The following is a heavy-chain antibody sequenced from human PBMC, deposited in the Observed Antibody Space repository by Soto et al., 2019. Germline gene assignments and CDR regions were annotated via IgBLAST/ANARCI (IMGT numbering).Heavy chain of an antibody. CDR2: IYPGDSDT. CDR3: ATTWYYGGKAYFSGMAV. Sequence: RVSGESSTSFWIRRVRKKPGKGLEWMGIIYPGDSDTRYSPSFQGQVTISADKSISTAYLQWSSLKASDTAMYYCATTWYYGGKAYFSGMAVWGQGTTVTVSS. J-gene: IGHJ6*02. V-gene: IGHV5-51*01. CDR1: GESSTSFW. D-gene: IGHD4-17*01.